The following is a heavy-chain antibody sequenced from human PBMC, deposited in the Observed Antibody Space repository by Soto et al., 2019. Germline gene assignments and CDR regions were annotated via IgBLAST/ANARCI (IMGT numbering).Heavy chain of an antibody. D-gene: IGHD1-7*01. CDR1: GGSISSSSYY. CDR2: IYYSGST. V-gene: IGHV4-39*01. Sequence: SETLSLTCTVSGGSISSSSYYWGWIRQPPGKGLEWIGSIYYSGSTYYNPSLKSRVTISVDTSKNQFSLKLSSVTAADTAVYYCARELELRVPYYSSGMDVWGQGTTVTVSS. J-gene: IGHJ6*02. CDR3: ARELELRVPYYSSGMDV.